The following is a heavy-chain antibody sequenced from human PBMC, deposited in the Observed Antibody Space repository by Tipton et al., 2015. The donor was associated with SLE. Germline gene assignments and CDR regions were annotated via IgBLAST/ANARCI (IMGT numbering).Heavy chain of an antibody. CDR3: AKKGVSSSHGGRWSGGMDV. D-gene: IGHD6-13*01. V-gene: IGHV3-9*01. CDR2: ISWISGSI. Sequence: SLRLSCAASGFTFDDYAMHWVRQAPGKGLEWVSGISWISGSIGNGDLVKGRFTISRDNANNSLYLQMNSLRAEDTALYYCAKKGVSSSHGGRWSGGMDVGGQGTTVPVSS. J-gene: IGHJ6*02. CDR1: GFTFDDYA.